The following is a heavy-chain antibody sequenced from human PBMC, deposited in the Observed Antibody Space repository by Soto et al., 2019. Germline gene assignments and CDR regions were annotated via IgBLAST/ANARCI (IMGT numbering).Heavy chain of an antibody. D-gene: IGHD6-13*01. CDR3: ARGEVEQQLVNAFDI. Sequence: QVQLVQSGAEVKKPGSSVKVSCKASGGTFSSYAISWVRQAPGQGLECMGGIIPIFGTANYEQKFQVRVTITADESTSTDYLELSSLRSDDTAVYYCARGEVEQQLVNAFDISGQGTMVTVSS. CDR2: IIPIFGTA. CDR1: GGTFSSYA. V-gene: IGHV1-69*12. J-gene: IGHJ3*02.